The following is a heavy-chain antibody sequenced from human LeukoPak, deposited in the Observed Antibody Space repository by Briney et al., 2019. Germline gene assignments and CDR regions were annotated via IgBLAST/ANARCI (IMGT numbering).Heavy chain of an antibody. CDR2: TYYRFKWYN. Sequence: PSQTLSLTCAISGDSVSGNSAAWNWIRHSPSRGLEWLGRTYYRFKWYNDYAVSVKSRITIKSDTSKNQFSVQLHSVTPEDTAVYYCAGGGGDWYFDPWGRGTLVTVSS. J-gene: IGHJ2*01. V-gene: IGHV6-1*01. CDR1: GDSVSGNSAA. CDR3: AGGGGDWYFDP. D-gene: IGHD2-21*01.